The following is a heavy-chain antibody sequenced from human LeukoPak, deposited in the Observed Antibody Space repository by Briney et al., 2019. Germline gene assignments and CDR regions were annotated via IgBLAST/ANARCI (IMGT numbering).Heavy chain of an antibody. CDR3: ARGILPNWFDP. CDR1: GFTVSSNY. D-gene: IGHD3-9*01. J-gene: IGHJ5*02. Sequence: QPGGSLRLSCAASGFTVSSNYMRWVRQAPGKGLEWVSVIYSGGSTYCADSVRGRFTISRDNSKNTLYLQMNSLRAEYTAVYYCARGILPNWFDPWGQGTLVTVSS. CDR2: IYSGGST. V-gene: IGHV3-53*01.